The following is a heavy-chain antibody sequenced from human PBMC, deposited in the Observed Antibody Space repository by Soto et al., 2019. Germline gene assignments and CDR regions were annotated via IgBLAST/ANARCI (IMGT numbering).Heavy chain of an antibody. Sequence: PGESLRLSCAASGFTFSSYAMSWARQAPGQGPQRVSATSGSRGSTYYADSVKGRCTIPRHSHKNTLYLQKNMLPAEATAVYYSGSTNYNPSLKSRVTISVDTSKNQFSLKLSSVTAADTAVYYCARDGRNTYYDYIWGSYRPAPDYFDYWGQGTLVTVSS. J-gene: IGHJ4*02. D-gene: IGHD3-10*01. CDR3: GSTNYNPSLKSRVTISVDTSKNQFSLKLSSVTAADTAVYYCARDGRNTYYDYIWGSYRPAPDYFDY. V-gene: IGHV3-23*01. CDR2: TSGSRGST. CDR1: GFTFSSYA.